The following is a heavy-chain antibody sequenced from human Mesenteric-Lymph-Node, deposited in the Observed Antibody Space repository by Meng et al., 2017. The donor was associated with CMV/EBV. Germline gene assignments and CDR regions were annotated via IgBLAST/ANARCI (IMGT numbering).Heavy chain of an antibody. V-gene: IGHV1-8*01. CDR3: ARGNSLVAVAGTSMGFDY. J-gene: IGHJ4*02. CDR2: MNPNSGNT. CDR1: GYTFTRYD. Sequence: ASVKVSCKASGYTFTRYDINWVRQATGQGLEWMGWMNPNSGNTGYAQKFQGRVTMTRNTSISTAYMELSSLRSEDTAVYYCARGNSLVAVAGTSMGFDYWGQGTLVTVSS. D-gene: IGHD6-19*01.